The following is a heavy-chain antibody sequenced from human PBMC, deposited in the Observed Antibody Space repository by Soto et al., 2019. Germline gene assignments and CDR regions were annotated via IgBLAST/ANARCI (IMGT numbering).Heavy chain of an antibody. D-gene: IGHD4-17*01. Sequence: GSLRLSCAASGFTFSTYPMIWVRQAPGRGLECVGSISDSGANTYYADSVRGRFTISRDNSKNTLYLQMNSLRDDDTAVYYCAKILSMVTSYYYGMDVWGHGTTVT. CDR1: GFTFSTYP. J-gene: IGHJ6*02. CDR2: ISDSGANT. V-gene: IGHV3-23*01. CDR3: AKILSMVTSYYYGMDV.